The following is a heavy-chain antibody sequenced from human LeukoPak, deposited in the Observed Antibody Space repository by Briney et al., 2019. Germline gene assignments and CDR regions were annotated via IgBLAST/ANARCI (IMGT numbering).Heavy chain of an antibody. J-gene: IGHJ4*02. CDR3: ARSPKAVADDY. V-gene: IGHV3-48*04. Sequence: QAGGSLRLSCAASGFTFSSYGMDWVRQAPGKGLEWVSYISSSSSTMYYADSVKGRFTISRDNAKNSLYLQMSSLRAEDTAVYYCARSPKAVADDYWGQGTLVTVSS. CDR1: GFTFSSYG. CDR2: ISSSSSTM. D-gene: IGHD6-19*01.